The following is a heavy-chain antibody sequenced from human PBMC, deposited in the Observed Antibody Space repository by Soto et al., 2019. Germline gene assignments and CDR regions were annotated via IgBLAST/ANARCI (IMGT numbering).Heavy chain of an antibody. D-gene: IGHD1-1*01. CDR1: GYTFTSYD. CDR3: AKNCIGGRRGTRNDAFDI. Sequence: QVQLVQSGAEVKKPGASVKVSCKASGYTFTSYDINWVRQATGQGLEWMGWMNPNSGNTGYAQKLQGRVTMTRNTSISTAYMELSSLRSEDTAVYYCAKNCIGGRRGTRNDAFDIWGQGTMVTVSS. V-gene: IGHV1-8*01. CDR2: MNPNSGNT. J-gene: IGHJ3*02.